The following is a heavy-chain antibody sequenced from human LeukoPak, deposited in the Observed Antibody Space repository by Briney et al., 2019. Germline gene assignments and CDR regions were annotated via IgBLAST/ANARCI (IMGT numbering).Heavy chain of an antibody. D-gene: IGHD3-10*01. CDR3: AKESTRRRRSHNFDY. CDR1: GYTLTELS. Sequence: ASVKLSCKVSGYTLTELSMHWVRQAPGKGLEWMGGFDPEDGETIYAQNFKGRVTMTEDASTDTAYMELSRLRSEDTAADYCAKESTRRRRSHNFDYWGQGTLVTVSS. V-gene: IGHV1-24*01. J-gene: IGHJ4*02. CDR2: FDPEDGET.